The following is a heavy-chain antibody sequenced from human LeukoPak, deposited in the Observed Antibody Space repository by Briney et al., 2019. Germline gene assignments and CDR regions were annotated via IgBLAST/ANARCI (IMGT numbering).Heavy chain of an antibody. CDR1: GGSISSRSDY. CDR3: ASLDDYGDYVDY. Sequence: SETLSLTCTVSGGSISSRSDYWGWIRQAPVKGLEWIGSIYYSVSTYYNPSRKRRFTILVDTCKNQFALTLSSVTAADTAVYYCASLDDYGDYVDYWGQGTLVTVSS. V-gene: IGHV4-39*06. D-gene: IGHD4-17*01. J-gene: IGHJ4*02. CDR2: IYYSVST.